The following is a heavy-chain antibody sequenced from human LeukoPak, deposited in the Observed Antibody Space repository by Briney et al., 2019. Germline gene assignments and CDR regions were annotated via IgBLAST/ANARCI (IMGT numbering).Heavy chain of an antibody. V-gene: IGHV3-11*04. J-gene: IGHJ4*02. CDR3: ATASLYFDN. CDR1: GLTFSDSY. CDR2: ISSGGNTI. Sequence: GGSLRLSCAASGLTFSDSYMSWIRQAPGKGLEWVSYISSGGNTIKYADSVKGRFTISRDNARNSLYLQMNSLRAEDTAVYYCATASLYFDNWGQGTTVTVSS.